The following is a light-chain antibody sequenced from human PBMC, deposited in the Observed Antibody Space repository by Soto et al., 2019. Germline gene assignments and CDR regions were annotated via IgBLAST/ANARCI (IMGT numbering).Light chain of an antibody. CDR1: QAXSNY. CDR3: XXYDNVPLT. J-gene: IGKJ4*01. V-gene: IGKV1-33*01. CDR2: EGS. Sequence: DIQMTQSPSSLSASVGDRVTITCRASQAXSNYLNWYQQKPGKAPALLIYEGSQLETGVPSRFSGSGSGTDFTFAINNLQPXDIGTYXXXXYDNVPLTFGGGTKVEIK.